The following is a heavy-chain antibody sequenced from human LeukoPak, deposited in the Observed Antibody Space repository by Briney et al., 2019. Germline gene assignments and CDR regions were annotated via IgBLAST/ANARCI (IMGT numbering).Heavy chain of an antibody. CDR1: GGSISSYY. CDR3: ARVSPNYYDSSGYYYLRAFDI. V-gene: IGHV4-59*01. CDR2: IYYSGST. Sequence: SETLSLTCTVSGGSISSYYWSWIRQPPGKELEWIGYIYYSGSTNYNPSLKSRVTISVDTSKNQFSLKLSSVTAADTAVYYCARVSPNYYDSSGYYYLRAFDIWGQGTMVTVSS. J-gene: IGHJ3*02. D-gene: IGHD3-22*01.